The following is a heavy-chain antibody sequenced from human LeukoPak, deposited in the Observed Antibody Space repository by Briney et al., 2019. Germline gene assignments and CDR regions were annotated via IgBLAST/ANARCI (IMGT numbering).Heavy chain of an antibody. D-gene: IGHD6-19*01. J-gene: IGHJ5*02. V-gene: IGHV3-21*01. CDR2: TSTSGGN. Sequence: GGSLRLSCAASGFTFSSYWMSWVRQAPGKGLEWVSSTSTSGGNNYADSVKGRFTISRDNAKNSLYLQMNSLRAEDTAVYYCAKGGGGWDNWFDPWGQGTLVTVSS. CDR3: AKGGGGWDNWFDP. CDR1: GFTFSSYW.